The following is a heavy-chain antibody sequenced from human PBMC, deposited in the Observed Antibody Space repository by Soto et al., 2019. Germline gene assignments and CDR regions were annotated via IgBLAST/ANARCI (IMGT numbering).Heavy chain of an antibody. CDR3: ARDILADYYDSSGPSWFDP. CDR2: IYYSGST. V-gene: IGHV4-31*03. D-gene: IGHD3-22*01. J-gene: IGHJ5*02. Sequence: SETLSLTCTASGGSISSGGCYWSWIRQHPGKGLEWIGYIYYSGSTYYNPSLKSRVTISVDTSKNQFSLKLSSVTAADTAVYYCARDILADYYDSSGPSWFDPWGQGTLVTVSS. CDR1: GGSISSGGCY.